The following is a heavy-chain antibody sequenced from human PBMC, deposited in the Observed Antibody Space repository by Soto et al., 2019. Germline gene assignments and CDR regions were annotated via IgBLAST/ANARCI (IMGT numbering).Heavy chain of an antibody. J-gene: IGHJ4*02. CDR1: GASVTSFY. V-gene: IGHV4-59*08. CDR2: ISDSGST. Sequence: SETLSLTCTVSGASVTSFYWSWIRQAPGKGLEWIGYISDSGSTNYSPSLGSRVTISVDTSKNQFSLRLTSVTAADTAVYYCARRNGIDFWGQGTLVTVSS. CDR3: ARRNGIDF. D-gene: IGHD2-8*01.